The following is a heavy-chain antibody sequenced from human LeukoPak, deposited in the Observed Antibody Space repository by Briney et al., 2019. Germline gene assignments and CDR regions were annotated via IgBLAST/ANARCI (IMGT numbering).Heavy chain of an antibody. J-gene: IGHJ5*02. Sequence: GGSLRLSCAASGFTFSGYWMRWVRQAPGKGLVWVSRINSDGSSTSYADSVKGRFTISRDNAKNTLYLQMNSLRAEDTAAYYCARGVGYCSSTSCYWWFDPWGQGTLVTVSS. CDR2: INSDGSST. V-gene: IGHV3-74*01. D-gene: IGHD2-2*01. CDR1: GFTFSGYW. CDR3: ARGVGYCSSTSCYWWFDP.